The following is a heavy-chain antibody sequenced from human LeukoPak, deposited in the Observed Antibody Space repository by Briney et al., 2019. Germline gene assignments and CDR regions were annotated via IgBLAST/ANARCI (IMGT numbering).Heavy chain of an antibody. CDR1: GGSISSGGYY. CDR3: ARGLTSLNWFDP. Sequence: PSQTLSLTCAVSGGSISSGGYYWSWIRQPPGKGLEWIGYIYHSGSTYYNPSLKSRVTISVDRSKNQFSLKLSSVTAADTAVYYCARGLTSLNWFDPWGQGTLVTVSS. V-gene: IGHV4-30-2*01. D-gene: IGHD4/OR15-4a*01. CDR2: IYHSGST. J-gene: IGHJ5*02.